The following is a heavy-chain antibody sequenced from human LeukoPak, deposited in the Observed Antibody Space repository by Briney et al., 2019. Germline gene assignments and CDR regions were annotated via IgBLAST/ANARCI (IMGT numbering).Heavy chain of an antibody. CDR3: ARETNFWSGYRWFGP. J-gene: IGHJ5*02. D-gene: IGHD3-3*01. V-gene: IGHV3-30*01. CDR1: GFTFSSYA. Sequence: GGSLRLSCEASGFTFSSYAMHWVRQAPGEGLDWVALISYDGSNKYFADSVKGRFTISRDNSKNTLYLEMNSLRTEDTAVYYCARETNFWSGYRWFGPWGQGTLVTVSS. CDR2: ISYDGSNK.